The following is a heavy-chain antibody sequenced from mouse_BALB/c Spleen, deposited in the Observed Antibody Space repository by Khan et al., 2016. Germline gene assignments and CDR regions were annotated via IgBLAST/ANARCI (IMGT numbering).Heavy chain of an antibody. J-gene: IGHJ3*01. CDR3: ASGYDPFAY. CDR1: GYTFTSYW. D-gene: IGHD2-14*01. Sequence: QVQLKQSGAELARPGASVKLSCKASGYTFTSYWMQWVKQRPVQGLEWIGAIYPGDGDTRYTQKFKDKATLTADKSSTTAYMQLSSLASEDSAVYYCASGYDPFAYWGQGTLVTVSA. V-gene: IGHV1-87*01. CDR2: IYPGDGDT.